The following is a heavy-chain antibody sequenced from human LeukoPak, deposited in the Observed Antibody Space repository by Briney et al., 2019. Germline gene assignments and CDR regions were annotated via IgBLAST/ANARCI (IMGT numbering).Heavy chain of an antibody. CDR1: GFTFSRYG. CDR3: ARDLGGGGVVPAVHSGLQH. D-gene: IGHD2-2*01. CDR2: VKQDGSEK. Sequence: GGSLRLSCAASGFTFSRYGMSWVRQAPGKGLEGVANVKQDGSEKYYVDSVKGRFTISRDNAKNSLYLQMNSLRAEDTAVYYCARDLGGGGVVPAVHSGLQHWGQGTLVTVSS. V-gene: IGHV3-7*01. J-gene: IGHJ1*01.